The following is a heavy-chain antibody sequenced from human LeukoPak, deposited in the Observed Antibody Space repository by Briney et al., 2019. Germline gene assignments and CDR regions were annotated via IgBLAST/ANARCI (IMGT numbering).Heavy chain of an antibody. CDR3: ARQCSIVKCS. J-gene: IGHJ5*02. V-gene: IGHV3-11*03. CDR2: ISGGSSDT. Sequence: SGGSLRLSCAASGFTFSGHYMTWIRQAPGKGLGWVSYISGGSSDTNYADSVKGRFTISRDNAKNSLYLQMNNLRAEDTAVYYCARQCSIVKCSWGQGTLVTVSS. CDR1: GFTFSGHY. D-gene: IGHD2-2*01.